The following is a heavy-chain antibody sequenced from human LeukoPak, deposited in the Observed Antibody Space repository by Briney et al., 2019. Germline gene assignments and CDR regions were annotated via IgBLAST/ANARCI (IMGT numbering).Heavy chain of an antibody. CDR1: GGSVSSGSYY. D-gene: IGHD6-6*01. CDR2: IYYSGST. CDR3: ARAGREQLVSYFDY. Sequence: SETLSFTCTVSGGSVSSGSYYWGWIRQPPGMGLEWIGSIYYSGSTYYNPSLKSRVTISVDTSKNQFSLKLSSVTAADTAVYYCARAGREQLVSYFDYWGQGTLVTVSS. J-gene: IGHJ4*02. V-gene: IGHV4-39*07.